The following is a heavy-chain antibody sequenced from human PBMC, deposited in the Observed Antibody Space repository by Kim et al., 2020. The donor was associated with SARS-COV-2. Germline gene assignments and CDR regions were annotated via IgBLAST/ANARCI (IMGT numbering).Heavy chain of an antibody. CDR3: ARDDSSGSDFFDF. V-gene: IGHV4-39*02. J-gene: IGHJ4*02. D-gene: IGHD4-4*01. Sequence: PSLKTQVTMSVDKSDNEFSLQLRSVTAADTAVYFCARDDSSGSDFFDFWGQGTLVTVSS.